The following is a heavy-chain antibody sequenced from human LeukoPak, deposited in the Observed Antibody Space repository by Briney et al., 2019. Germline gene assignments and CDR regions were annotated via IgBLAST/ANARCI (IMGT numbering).Heavy chain of an antibody. J-gene: IGHJ5*02. D-gene: IGHD3-22*01. CDR3: TKDYSSGYFNWFDP. CDR2: ITWNSDDI. V-gene: IGHV3-9*01. CDR1: AFRFGDDA. Sequence: PGLSLRLSCAGSAFRFGDDAMHWVRQAPGKGMECGSGITWNSDDIAYADSVKGRFTISRDNAKNSMFLQMNSLRIEDTALYYCTKDYSSGYFNWFDPWGQGTLVTVSS.